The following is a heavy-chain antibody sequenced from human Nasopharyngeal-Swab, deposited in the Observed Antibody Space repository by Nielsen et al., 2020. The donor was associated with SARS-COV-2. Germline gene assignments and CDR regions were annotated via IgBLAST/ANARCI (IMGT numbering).Heavy chain of an antibody. CDR2: ITTSSSYI. D-gene: IGHD3-10*01. V-gene: IGHV3-21*01. J-gene: IGHJ6*02. CDR3: ARGVTLVRGGLGMDV. Sequence: GESLKISCAASGFTFSSYNMNWVRQAPGKGLEWVSSITTSSSYIYYADSVKGRFTISRDNAKNSLYLQMNSLRAEDTAVYYCARGVTLVRGGLGMDVWGQGTTVTVSS. CDR1: GFTFSSYN.